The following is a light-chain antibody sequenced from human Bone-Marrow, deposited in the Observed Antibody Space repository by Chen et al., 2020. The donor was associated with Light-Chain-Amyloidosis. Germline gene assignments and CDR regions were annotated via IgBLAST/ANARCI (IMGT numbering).Light chain of an antibody. CDR3: CSYAGDSTLL. J-gene: IGLJ2*01. CDR2: EVT. Sequence: QSALTQPASLSGSPGESITLSCTGTSSNVGGLNLVPWYQQHPGKAPKLIFYEVTKRPSGVSNRFSAFKSGNTASLTISGLQTEDEADYYCCSYAGDSTLLFGGGTKLTVL. CDR1: SSNVGGLNL. V-gene: IGLV2-23*02.